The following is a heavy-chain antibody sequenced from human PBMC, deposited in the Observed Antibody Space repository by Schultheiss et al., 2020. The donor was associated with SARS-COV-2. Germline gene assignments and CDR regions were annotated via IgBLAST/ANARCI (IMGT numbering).Heavy chain of an antibody. CDR1: GGSISSSSYY. Sequence: SETLSLTCTVSGGSISSSSYYWGWIRQPPGKGLEWIGSIYHRGSTYYNPSLKSRVTISVGTSKNQFSLKLSSVTAADTAVYYCARSQPRYYDSSGYWDYWGQGTLVTVSS. V-gene: IGHV4-39*07. D-gene: IGHD3-22*01. CDR2: IYHRGST. CDR3: ARSQPRYYDSSGYWDY. J-gene: IGHJ4*02.